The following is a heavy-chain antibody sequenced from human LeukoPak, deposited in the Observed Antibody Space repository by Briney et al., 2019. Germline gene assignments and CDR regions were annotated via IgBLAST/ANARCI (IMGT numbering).Heavy chain of an antibody. J-gene: IGHJ5*02. CDR2: IIPILAVA. V-gene: IGHV1-69*04. Sequence: GASVKVSSTASGGVLSTSVINWVRQAPGQGLEWMGRIIPILAVANYAQKFQGRVTITADRSTSTAYMELSSLRSEDTALYYCARGIAGFDPWGQGTLVTVSS. D-gene: IGHD6-13*01. CDR1: GGVLSTSV. CDR3: ARGIAGFDP.